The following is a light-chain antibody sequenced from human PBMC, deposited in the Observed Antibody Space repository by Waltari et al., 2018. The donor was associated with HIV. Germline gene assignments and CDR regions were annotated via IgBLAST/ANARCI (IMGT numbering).Light chain of an antibody. CDR2: AAS. J-gene: IGKJ5*01. CDR1: QSISSY. Sequence: DIQMTQSPSSLSASVVDRVTITCRASQSISSYLNWYQQKPGKAPKLLIYAASSLQSGVPSRFSVSGSGTDFTLTINSLQPEDFATYYCQQSYSIPITFGQGTRLEIK. V-gene: IGKV1-39*01. CDR3: QQSYSIPIT.